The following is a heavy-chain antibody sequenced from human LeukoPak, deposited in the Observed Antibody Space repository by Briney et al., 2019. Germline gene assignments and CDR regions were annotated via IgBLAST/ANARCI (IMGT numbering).Heavy chain of an antibody. Sequence: SETLSLTCAVSGGSISSGGYSWSWIRQPPGKGLEWLGYIYYSGSTYYNPSLKSRVTISVDTSKNQFSLKLSSVTAADSPVYYCARTTEGGYTYDYFYYMDVWGKGTTVTISS. CDR3: ARTTEGGYTYDYFYYMDV. D-gene: IGHD5-18*01. CDR1: GGSISSGGYS. V-gene: IGHV4-30-4*07. CDR2: IYYSGST. J-gene: IGHJ6*03.